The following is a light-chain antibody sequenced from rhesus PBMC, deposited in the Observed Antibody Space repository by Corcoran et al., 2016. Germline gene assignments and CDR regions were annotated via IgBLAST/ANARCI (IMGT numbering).Light chain of an antibody. CDR3: QQHNSHPLS. Sequence: DIQMTQSPSSLSASVGDRVTITCRASQTISSYLAWYQQKPGKVPKLLIYAASSLESGVPSRFRGRGSGTEFTLTLSSLQPEDFATYYCQQHNSHPLSFGGGTKVEIK. V-gene: IGKV1-44*02. J-gene: IGKJ4*01. CDR2: AAS. CDR1: QTISSY.